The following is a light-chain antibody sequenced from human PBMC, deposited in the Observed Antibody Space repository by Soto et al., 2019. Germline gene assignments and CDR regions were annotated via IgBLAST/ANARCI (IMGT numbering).Light chain of an antibody. Sequence: DIQMTQSPSTLSASVGDRVTITCRASQRISTWLAWYQQKPGKAPKLRIYKASTLESGVPSRFSGSGSGTEFTLTISSLQPDDFATYYCQQYNSYSSFGQGTKVEIK. V-gene: IGKV1-5*03. CDR2: KAS. CDR3: QQYNSYSS. J-gene: IGKJ1*01. CDR1: QRISTW.